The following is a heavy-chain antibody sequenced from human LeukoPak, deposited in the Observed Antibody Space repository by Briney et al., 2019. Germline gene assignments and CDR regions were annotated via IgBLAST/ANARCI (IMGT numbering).Heavy chain of an antibody. J-gene: IGHJ4*02. D-gene: IGHD3-22*01. CDR1: GYTFTSYY. Sequence: ASVKVSCKASGYTFTSYYMHWVRQAPGRGLEWMGIINPSGGSTSYAQKFQGRVTMTRDTSTSTVYMELSSLRSEDTAVYYCARGGTDYYDSSGYYYACDYWGQGTLVTVSS. V-gene: IGHV1-46*01. CDR2: INPSGGST. CDR3: ARGGTDYYDSSGYYYACDY.